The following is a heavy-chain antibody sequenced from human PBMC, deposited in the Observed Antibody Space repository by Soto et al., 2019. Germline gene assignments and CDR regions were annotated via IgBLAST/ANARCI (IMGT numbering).Heavy chain of an antibody. CDR2: ISWNSGSI. CDR1: GFTFDDYA. D-gene: IGHD6-13*01. CDR3: AKGQAAAVAGDFQH. J-gene: IGHJ1*01. V-gene: IGHV3-9*01. Sequence: ESGGGLVQPGRSLRLSCAASGFTFDDYAMHWVRQAPGKGLEWVSGISWNSGSIGYADSVKGRFTISRDNAKNSLYLQMNSLRAEDTALYYCAKGQAAAVAGDFQHWGQGTLVTVSS.